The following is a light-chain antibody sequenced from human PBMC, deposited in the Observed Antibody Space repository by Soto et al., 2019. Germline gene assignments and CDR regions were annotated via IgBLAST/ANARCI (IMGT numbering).Light chain of an antibody. Sequence: EIVLTQSPATLSLSPGERATLSCRASQSISTHLAWYQQKPGQAPRLLIYDASNRATGIPARFSGSGSGTDFTLTISSLEPEDFAVYYCQHRSNWPLTFGGGTKVEI. J-gene: IGKJ4*01. CDR2: DAS. CDR1: QSISTH. V-gene: IGKV3-11*01. CDR3: QHRSNWPLT.